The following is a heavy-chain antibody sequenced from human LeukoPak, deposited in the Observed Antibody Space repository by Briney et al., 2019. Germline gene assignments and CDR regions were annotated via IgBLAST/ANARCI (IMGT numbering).Heavy chain of an antibody. CDR3: ASPDYYDSSGYSPGVGY. CDR1: GYIFTSYW. Sequence: GASLKISCKGSGYIFTSYWIGWVRQLPGKGLEWMGIIYPGDSDTRYSPSFQGQVTISADKSISTAYLQWSSLKASDTAMYYCASPDYYDSSGYSPGVGYWGQGTLVTVSS. J-gene: IGHJ4*02. D-gene: IGHD3-22*01. CDR2: IYPGDSDT. V-gene: IGHV5-51*01.